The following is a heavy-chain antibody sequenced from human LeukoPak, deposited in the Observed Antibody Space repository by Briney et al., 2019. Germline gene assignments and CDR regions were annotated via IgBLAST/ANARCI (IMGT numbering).Heavy chain of an antibody. J-gene: IGHJ4*02. CDR1: GGSISSGGYS. V-gene: IGHV4-30-2*01. CDR3: ARIKRWSGSYSY. CDR2: IYHSGST. D-gene: IGHD1-26*01. Sequence: PPQTLSLTCAVSGGSISSGGYSWSWIRQPPGKGLEWIGYIYHSGSTNYNPSLKSRVTISVDTSKNQFSLKLSSVTAADTAVYYCARIKRWSGSYSYWGQGTLVTVSS.